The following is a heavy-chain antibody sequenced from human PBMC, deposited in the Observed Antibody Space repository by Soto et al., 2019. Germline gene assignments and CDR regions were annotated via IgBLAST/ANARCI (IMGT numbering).Heavy chain of an antibody. D-gene: IGHD3-10*01. Sequence: EVHLVESGGGLVQPGGSLRLSYAASGYSVSYRYMSWVRQAPGKGLEWVSVMFSDGNTFYADSVRGRFTISRDNSKNTVYLQMNSLRVEDTAVYYCTTPSGGYWGQGTLVAVSS. CDR2: MFSDGNT. CDR1: GYSVSYRY. CDR3: TTPSGGY. J-gene: IGHJ4*02. V-gene: IGHV3-66*01.